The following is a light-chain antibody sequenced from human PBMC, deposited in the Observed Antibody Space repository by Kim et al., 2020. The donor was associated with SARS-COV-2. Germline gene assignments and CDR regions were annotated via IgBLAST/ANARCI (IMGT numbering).Light chain of an antibody. V-gene: IGLV3-9*01. CDR2: RDS. Sequence: SVALGQTARITCGGINIGSKNVRWYQQKPGQAHVLVIYRDSKRPSGIPERFSGSNSGNTATLTISRAQAGDEADYYCQVWDSSTVVFGGGTQLTVL. CDR3: QVWDSSTVV. CDR1: NIGSKN. J-gene: IGLJ2*01.